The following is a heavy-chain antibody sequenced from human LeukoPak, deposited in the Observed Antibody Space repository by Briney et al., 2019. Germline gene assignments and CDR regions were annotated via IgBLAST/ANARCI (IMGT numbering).Heavy chain of an antibody. J-gene: IGHJ5*02. CDR3: ARGEPYYYDSSGHDP. Sequence: ASVKVSCKASGGTFSSYAINWVRQATGQGLEWMGWMNPNSGNTGYAQKFQGRVTMTRNTSISTAYMELSSLRSEDTAVYYCARGEPYYYDSSGHDPWGQGTLVTVSS. CDR2: MNPNSGNT. D-gene: IGHD3-22*01. V-gene: IGHV1-8*02. CDR1: GGTFSSYA.